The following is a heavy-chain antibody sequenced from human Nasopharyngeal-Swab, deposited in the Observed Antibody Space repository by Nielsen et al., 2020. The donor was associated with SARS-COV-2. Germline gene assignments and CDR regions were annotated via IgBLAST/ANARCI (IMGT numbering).Heavy chain of an antibody. CDR3: ARGRQDVNMIVVVIGFSYYFDY. Sequence: QTLSLTCAVYGESFTDHHWTSIRQPPGQGLEWIGGIIHSANTNYTPALKRRVAISVDTSKNQFSLKLTSVTAADTAMYYCARGRQDVNMIVVVIGFSYYFDYWGRGTLVTVPS. CDR1: GESFTDHH. D-gene: IGHD3-22*01. CDR2: IIHSANT. V-gene: IGHV4-34*01. J-gene: IGHJ4*02.